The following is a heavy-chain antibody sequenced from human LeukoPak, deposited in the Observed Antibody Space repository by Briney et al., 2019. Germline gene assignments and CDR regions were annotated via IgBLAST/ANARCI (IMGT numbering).Heavy chain of an antibody. J-gene: IGHJ4*02. Sequence: SETLSLTCTASGFSISSYYWNWIRQPPGQGLEWIGYIYYSGSTNYNPSLESRVTISVHTSRNQFSLNLTSVTAADTAIYYCARVACSSASCPKRGTFDYWGQGTLVTVSS. CDR3: ARVACSSASCPKRGTFDY. CDR2: IYYSGST. V-gene: IGHV4-59*01. CDR1: GFSISSYY. D-gene: IGHD2-2*01.